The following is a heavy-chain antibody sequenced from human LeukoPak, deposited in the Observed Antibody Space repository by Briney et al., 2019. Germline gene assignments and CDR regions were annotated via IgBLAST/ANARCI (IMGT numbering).Heavy chain of an antibody. J-gene: IGHJ3*02. CDR2: INHSGST. CDR1: GGSFSGYY. Sequence: SETLSLTCAVYGGSFSGYYWSWIRQPPGKGLEWIGEINHSGSTNYNPSLKSRVTISVDTSKNQFSLKLSSVTAADTAVYYCAASVTSPQLDDYDAFDIWGQGTMVTVSS. CDR3: AASVTSPQLDDYDAFDI. D-gene: IGHD6-13*01. V-gene: IGHV4-34*01.